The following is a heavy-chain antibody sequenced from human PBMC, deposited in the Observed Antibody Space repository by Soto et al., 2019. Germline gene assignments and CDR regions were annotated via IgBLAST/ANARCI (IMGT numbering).Heavy chain of an antibody. D-gene: IGHD4-17*01. CDR2: IYYIVST. CDR1: DYSIISSGDY. J-gene: IGHJ4*01. Sequence: LALSCTISDYSIISSGDYGGWISQPPGKGLEWIGSIYYIVSTYYNPSLKSRVTISVDTSKNQFSLNLSSVTAADTAVYFCARHSPCGDTRGFVYWGQGTQVNGS. V-gene: IGHV4-39*01. CDR3: ARHSPCGDTRGFVY.